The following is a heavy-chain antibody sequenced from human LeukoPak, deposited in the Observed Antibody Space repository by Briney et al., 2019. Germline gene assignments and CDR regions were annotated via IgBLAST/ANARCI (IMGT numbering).Heavy chain of an antibody. Sequence: GGSPRLSCAASGFTFSSYAMSWVRQAPGKGLEWVSAVSGSGGSTYYADSVKGRFTISRDNSKNKLYLQMNSLRAEDTAVYYCAKGFFRARFGEIFGYWGQGTLVTVSS. D-gene: IGHD3-10*01. CDR1: GFTFSSYA. CDR3: AKGFFRARFGEIFGY. CDR2: VSGSGGST. V-gene: IGHV3-23*01. J-gene: IGHJ4*02.